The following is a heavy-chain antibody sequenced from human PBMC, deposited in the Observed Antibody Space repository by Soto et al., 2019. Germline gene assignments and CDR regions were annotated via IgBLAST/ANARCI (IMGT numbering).Heavy chain of an antibody. CDR2: IYYSGST. D-gene: IGHD2-2*01. Sequence: QVQLQESGPGLVKPSQTLSLTCTVSGGSISSGGYYWSWIRQHPGKGLEWIGYIYYSGSTYYNPSLKSRVTISVDTSKNQFSLKLSSVTAADTAVYYCARDSDEYCSSTSCAINAFDIWDQGTMVTVSS. CDR1: GGSISSGGYY. CDR3: ARDSDEYCSSTSCAINAFDI. J-gene: IGHJ3*02. V-gene: IGHV4-31*03.